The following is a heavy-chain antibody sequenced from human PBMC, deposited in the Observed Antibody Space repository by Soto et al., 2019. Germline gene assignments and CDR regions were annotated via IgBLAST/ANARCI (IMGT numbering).Heavy chain of an antibody. CDR2: NSAYNGNI. CDR1: GYTFTSYG. J-gene: IGHJ4*02. Sequence: ASVKVSCKASGYTFTSYGISWVRQAPGQGLEWMGWNSAYNGNINYAQKLQGRVTMTTDTSTSTAYMELRSLRSDDTAVYYCASYADGDDPEAFDYGGQGTLVTVSS. CDR3: ASYADGDDPEAFDY. V-gene: IGHV1-18*01. D-gene: IGHD4-17*01.